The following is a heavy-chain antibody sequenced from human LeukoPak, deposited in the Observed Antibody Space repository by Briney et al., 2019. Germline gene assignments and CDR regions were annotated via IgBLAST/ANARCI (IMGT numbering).Heavy chain of an antibody. CDR3: ARTAYGGTDY. Sequence: SETLSLTCTVSGGSISSSSYYWGWIRQPPGKGLEWIGSISHSGNTYYNPSLKSRVTMSVDTSKNQFSLKLSSVTAADTAVYYCARTAYGGTDYWGQGTLVIVSS. D-gene: IGHD4-23*01. CDR2: ISHSGNT. CDR1: GGSISSSSYY. J-gene: IGHJ4*02. V-gene: IGHV4-39*01.